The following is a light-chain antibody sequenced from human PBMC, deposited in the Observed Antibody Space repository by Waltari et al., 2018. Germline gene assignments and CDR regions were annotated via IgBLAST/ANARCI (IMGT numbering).Light chain of an antibody. CDR2: GAS. CDR3: QQRRNWPLT. Sequence: DIVLTQSPATLSLSPGERATLSCRASQSVNNYLAWYQQQPGQAPRLLIYGASNRATGIPARFSGSGSGTDFTLTISTLEPEDFAVYYCQQRRNWPLTFGGGTKVEIK. V-gene: IGKV3-11*01. J-gene: IGKJ4*01. CDR1: QSVNNY.